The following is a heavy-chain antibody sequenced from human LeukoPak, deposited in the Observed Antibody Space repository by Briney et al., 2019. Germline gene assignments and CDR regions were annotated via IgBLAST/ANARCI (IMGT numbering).Heavy chain of an antibody. CDR2: ISYDGSNK. D-gene: IGHD3-22*01. CDR1: GFTFSSYA. J-gene: IGHJ4*02. Sequence: GGSLRLSCAASGFTFSSYAMHWVRQAPGKGLEWVAVISYDGSNKYYADSVKGRFTISRDNSKNTLYLQMNSLRAEDTAVYYCAREAKGYYNDSSGYYYFDYWGQGTLVTVSS. V-gene: IGHV3-30*04. CDR3: AREAKGYYNDSSGYYYFDY.